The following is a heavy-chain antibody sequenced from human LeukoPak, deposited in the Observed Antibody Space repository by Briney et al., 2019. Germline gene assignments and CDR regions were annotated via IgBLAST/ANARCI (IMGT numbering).Heavy chain of an antibody. V-gene: IGHV3-23*01. CDR3: AKWGDYDILTGYYVPDY. Sequence: PGTSLRLSCVASGFTFTNYAMSWFRRAPAKGLEWVSAITGSDGSSYYAASVKGRVTISRDNSKNALYLQVNSLRAEDTAVYYCAKWGDYDILTGYYVPDYWGQGTLVTVSS. D-gene: IGHD3-9*01. J-gene: IGHJ4*02. CDR1: GFTFTNYA. CDR2: ITGSDGSS.